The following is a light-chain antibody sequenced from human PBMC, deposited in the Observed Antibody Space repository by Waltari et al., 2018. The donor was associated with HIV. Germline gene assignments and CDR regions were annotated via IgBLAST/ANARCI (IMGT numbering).Light chain of an antibody. CDR3: GTWDSSLSAYV. CDR2: END. Sequence: QSILTRPPSVSAAPGHNVTISCSGTTSNIGKHYVSWYQHLPGKPPNLLIFENDKRPSEIPDRFSGLKSGTSATLGIIGLQPGDEADYFCGTWDSSLSAYVFTAGTKVTV. J-gene: IGLJ1*01. CDR1: TSNIGKHY. V-gene: IGLV1-51*02.